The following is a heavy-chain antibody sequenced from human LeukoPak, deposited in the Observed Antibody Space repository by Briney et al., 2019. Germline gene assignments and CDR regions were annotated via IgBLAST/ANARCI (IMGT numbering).Heavy chain of an antibody. CDR2: IIPIFGTA. J-gene: IGHJ4*02. Sequence: ASVKVSCEASGGTFSSYAISWVRQAPGQGLEWMGGIIPIFGTANYAQKFQGRVTITTDESTSTAYMELSSLRSEDTAVYYCARNEYYHDSSGYYRPFPLDYWGQGTLVTVSS. CDR1: GGTFSSYA. V-gene: IGHV1-69*05. D-gene: IGHD3-22*01. CDR3: ARNEYYHDSSGYYRPFPLDY.